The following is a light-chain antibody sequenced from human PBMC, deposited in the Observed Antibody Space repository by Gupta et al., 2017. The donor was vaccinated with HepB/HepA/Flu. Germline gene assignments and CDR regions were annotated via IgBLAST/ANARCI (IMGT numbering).Light chain of an antibody. J-gene: IGKJ5*01. Sequence: DIMMTQSPLSLPVIPGESASISCRSSQSLLRNGNNFLDWYVQKPGQSPQLLIYLGSNRASGVPDRFSGRESGTDFTRKINRVEAGDVGIYFCMQGLQSPRTFGQGTRLEI. V-gene: IGKV2-28*01. CDR2: LGS. CDR3: MQGLQSPRT. CDR1: QSLLRNGNNF.